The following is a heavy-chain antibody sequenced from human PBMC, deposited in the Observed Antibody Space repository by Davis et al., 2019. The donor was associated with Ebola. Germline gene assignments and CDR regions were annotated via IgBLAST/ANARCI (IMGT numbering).Heavy chain of an antibody. V-gene: IGHV3-30*18. CDR3: AKDYYDSTGRYFDL. CDR1: GFTFSSYG. D-gene: IGHD3-22*01. J-gene: IGHJ2*01. CDR2: ISYDGSNK. Sequence: GESLKISCAASGFTFSSYGMHWVRQAPGKGLEWVAVISYDGSNKYYADSVKGRFTISRDNSKNTLYLQMNSLRAEDTAVYYCAKDYYDSTGRYFDLWGRGTLVTVSS.